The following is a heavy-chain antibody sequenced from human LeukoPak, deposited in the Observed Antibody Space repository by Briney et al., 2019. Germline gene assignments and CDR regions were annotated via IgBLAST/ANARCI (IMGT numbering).Heavy chain of an antibody. CDR1: GGTFSTYA. CDR2: IIPIFDTP. V-gene: IGHV1-69*06. D-gene: IGHD2-15*01. CDR3: ARGFSGPATPYFDY. Sequence: GSPVKVSCKASGGTFSTYAINWVRQAPGQGLEWMGGIIPIFDTPNYAQKFQGRVTITADKSTSTAYMELSSLRSEDTAVYFCARGFSGPATPYFDYWGQGTLVTVSS. J-gene: IGHJ4*02.